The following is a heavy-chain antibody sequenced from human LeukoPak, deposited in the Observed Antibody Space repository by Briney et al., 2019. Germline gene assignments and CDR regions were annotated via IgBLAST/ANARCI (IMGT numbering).Heavy chain of an antibody. CDR2: IYYSGST. Sequence: PSETLSLTCTVSGGSISSSSYYWGWIRQPPGKGLEWIGSIYYSGSTYYNPSLKSRVTISVDTSKNQFSLKLSSVTAADTAVYYCARQSVAGTVWFDPWGQGTLVTVSS. CDR1: GGSISSSSYY. V-gene: IGHV4-39*01. D-gene: IGHD6-19*01. J-gene: IGHJ5*02. CDR3: ARQSVAGTVWFDP.